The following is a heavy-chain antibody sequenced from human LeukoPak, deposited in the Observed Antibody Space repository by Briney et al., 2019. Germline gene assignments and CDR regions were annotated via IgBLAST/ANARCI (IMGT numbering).Heavy chain of an antibody. CDR2: IYYSGRT. Sequence: SETLSLTCTVSGGSISSYYWSWIPQPPGKGLERMGYIYYSGRTNYNLSLTSRVTISVYTSKNQFSLKLSSVTAGDTAVYYCARRATRGDYFDYWGQGTLVTVSS. J-gene: IGHJ4*02. CDR1: GGSISSYY. V-gene: IGHV4-59*01. CDR3: ARRATRGDYFDY. D-gene: IGHD5-12*01.